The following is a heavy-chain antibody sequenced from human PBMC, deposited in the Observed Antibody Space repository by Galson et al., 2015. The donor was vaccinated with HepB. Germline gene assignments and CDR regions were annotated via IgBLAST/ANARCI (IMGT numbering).Heavy chain of an antibody. Sequence: SLRLSCAGSGFSVSGYYIRWIRQTPVTALEWVSYISSSGGTVFYADSVKGRFSISRDNAKNSLYLQMNSLRAEDTAVYYCARDRSWFDPWGQGTLVTVSS. CDR2: ISSSGGTV. J-gene: IGHJ5*02. V-gene: IGHV3-11*04. CDR3: ARDRSWFDP. CDR1: GFSVSGYY.